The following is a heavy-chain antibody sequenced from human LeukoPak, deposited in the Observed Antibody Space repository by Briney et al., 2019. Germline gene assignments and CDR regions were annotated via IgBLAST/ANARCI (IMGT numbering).Heavy chain of an antibody. CDR1: GYTFTSYD. J-gene: IGHJ4*02. CDR3: ARGSEWLVQDYFDY. V-gene: IGHV1-8*01. Sequence: ASVRVSCTASGYTFTSYDINWVRQATGQGLEWMGWMNPNSGNTGYAQKFQGRVTMTRNTSISTAYMELSSLRSEDTAVYYCARGSEWLVQDYFDYWGQGTLVTVSS. CDR2: MNPNSGNT. D-gene: IGHD6-19*01.